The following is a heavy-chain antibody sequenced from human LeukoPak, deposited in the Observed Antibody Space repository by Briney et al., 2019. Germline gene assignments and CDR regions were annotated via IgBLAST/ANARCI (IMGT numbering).Heavy chain of an antibody. V-gene: IGHV4-59*02. J-gene: IGHJ4*02. CDR2: IFYSGSS. D-gene: IGHD4-11*01. CDR1: GGSVTSYY. Sequence: SETLSLTCTLSGGSVTSYYWSWIRQPPGKGLEWIGYIFYSGSSNYNPSLKSRVTISLDTSKNLFSLKLTSVTAADTAVYYCARGDYNFAYWGQGTLVTVSS. CDR3: ARGDYNFAY.